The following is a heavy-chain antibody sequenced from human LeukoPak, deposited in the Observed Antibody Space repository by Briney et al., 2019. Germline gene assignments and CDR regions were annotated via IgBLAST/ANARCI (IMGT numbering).Heavy chain of an antibody. CDR2: ISSSSSYI. CDR3: ARDSPYGTAGY. Sequence: GGSLRLSCAASGFTFSNYNMNWVRQAPGKGLEWVSSISSSSSYIYYADSVKGRFTISRDNTKNSLYLQMNSLRAEDTAVYYCARDSPYGTAGYWGQGTLVAVSS. D-gene: IGHD2-8*02. J-gene: IGHJ4*02. CDR1: GFTFSNYN. V-gene: IGHV3-21*01.